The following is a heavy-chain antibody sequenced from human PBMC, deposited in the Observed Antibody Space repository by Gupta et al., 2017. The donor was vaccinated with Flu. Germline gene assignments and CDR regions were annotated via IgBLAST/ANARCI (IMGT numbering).Heavy chain of an antibody. D-gene: IGHD2-15*01. V-gene: IGHV3-30*18. CDR3: AKDKREYCSGGDCDPQIFHY. CDR1: GFTFSTYG. Sequence: QVRLVESGGGVVHPGRSLRLSCSVSGFTFSTYGLHWVRQAPGQGLEWVAVISYDGTYKNYADSVKGRFTISRDNSKNTLSLQMNSLGGEDTGVYYCAKDKREYCSGGDCDPQIFHYWGQGTLVTVSS. J-gene: IGHJ4*02. CDR2: ISYDGTYK.